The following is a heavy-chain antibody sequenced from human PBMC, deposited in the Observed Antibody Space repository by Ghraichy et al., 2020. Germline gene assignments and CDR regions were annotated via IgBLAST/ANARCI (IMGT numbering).Heavy chain of an antibody. D-gene: IGHD5-18*01. V-gene: IGHV3-74*01. J-gene: IGHJ6*02. Sequence: GESLNISCAASGFTFSSHWMHWVRQAPEKGLVWVSRIHSDGSSTNYADSVKGRFTISRDNAKNTLYLQMNSLRAEDTAVYYCARRAGHSYGFDGMDVWGQGTTVTVSS. CDR2: IHSDGSST. CDR1: GFTFSSHW. CDR3: ARRAGHSYGFDGMDV.